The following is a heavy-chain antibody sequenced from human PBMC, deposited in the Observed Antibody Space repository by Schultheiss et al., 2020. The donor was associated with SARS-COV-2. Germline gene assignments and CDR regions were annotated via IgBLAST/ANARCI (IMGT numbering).Heavy chain of an antibody. J-gene: IGHJ6*02. D-gene: IGHD4-17*01. CDR2: IYHSGST. CDR1: GGSISSGGYS. CDR3: AKRGYGDSRYYYGMDV. Sequence: SETLSLTCAVSGGSISSGGYSWSWIRQPPGKGLEWIGYIYHSGSTYYNPSLKSRVTISVDRSKNQFSLKLSSVTAADTAVYYCAKRGYGDSRYYYGMDVWGQGTTVTVSS. V-gene: IGHV4-30-2*01.